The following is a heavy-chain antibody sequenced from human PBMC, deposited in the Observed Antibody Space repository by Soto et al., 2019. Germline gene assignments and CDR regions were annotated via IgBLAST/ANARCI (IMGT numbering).Heavy chain of an antibody. CDR2: IYRTGST. D-gene: IGHD1-7*01. J-gene: IGHJ4*02. V-gene: IGHV4-34*01. Sequence: SETLSLTCAVYGGSLIGYYWSWISQPPGKGLEWIGEIYRTGSTNYNPSLKSRVTISLDKSENQFSLKVTSLTAADTAVYYCARRDPGTSVDYWGQGTLVTVSS. CDR3: ARRDPGTSVDY. CDR1: GGSLIGYY.